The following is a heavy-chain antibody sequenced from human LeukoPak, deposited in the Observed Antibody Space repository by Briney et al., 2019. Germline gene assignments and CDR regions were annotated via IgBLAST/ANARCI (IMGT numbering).Heavy chain of an antibody. Sequence: GGSLRLSCVASGFTFRSYAMSWVRQASGKGLEWVSIIGSNGDRAFYADSVKGRFTISRDNSKNTLYLQMNSLRGEDTAVYYCVKDLARYYDTSGYEYFDYWGQGTLVSVSS. CDR1: GFTFRSYA. V-gene: IGHV3-23*01. D-gene: IGHD3-22*01. J-gene: IGHJ4*02. CDR3: VKDLARYYDTSGYEYFDY. CDR2: IGSNGDRA.